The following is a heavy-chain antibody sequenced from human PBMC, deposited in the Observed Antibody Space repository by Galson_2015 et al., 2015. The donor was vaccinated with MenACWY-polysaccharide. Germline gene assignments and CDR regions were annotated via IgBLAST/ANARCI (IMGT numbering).Heavy chain of an antibody. J-gene: IGHJ5*02. D-gene: IGHD3-3*01. CDR2: ISSDGSST. CDR3: AKDSTDFWSVAGRFDH. V-gene: IGHV3-74*01. CDR1: GFTFSSYW. Sequence: SLRLSCAASGFTFSSYWMHWVRQVPGKGLVWASRISSDGSSTSYADSVKGRFTISRDNAKNTLYLQMNSLRAEDTAVYYCAKDSTDFWSVAGRFDHWGQGTLVTVSS.